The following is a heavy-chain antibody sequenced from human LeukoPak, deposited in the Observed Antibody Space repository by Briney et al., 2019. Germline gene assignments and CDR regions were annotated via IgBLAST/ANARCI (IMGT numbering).Heavy chain of an antibody. D-gene: IGHD4-17*01. CDR1: GFTFADYA. CDR3: AKDMVPTVTQSLFGY. J-gene: IGHJ4*02. Sequence: GRSLRLSCAASGFTFADYAMHWVRQAPGKGLEWASAISYNDDSRGYADSVKGRFTISRDNAKNSLYLQMNSLRTEDTALYYCAKDMVPTVTQSLFGYWGQGTLVTVSS. CDR2: ISYNDDSR. V-gene: IGHV3-9*01.